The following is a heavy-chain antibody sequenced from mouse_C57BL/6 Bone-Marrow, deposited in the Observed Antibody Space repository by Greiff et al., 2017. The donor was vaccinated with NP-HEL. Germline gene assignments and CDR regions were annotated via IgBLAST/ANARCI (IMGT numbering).Heavy chain of an antibody. V-gene: IGHV5-6*01. D-gene: IGHD2-5*01. J-gene: IGHJ2*01. CDR2: ISSGGSYT. Sequence: VQLKESGGDLVKPGGSLKLSCAASGFTFSSYGMSWVRQTPDKRLEWVATISSGGSYTYYPDSVKGRFTISRDNAKNTLYLQMSRLKSEDTAMYYCARHYYSNYFDYWGQGTTLTVSS. CDR3: ARHYYSNYFDY. CDR1: GFTFSSYG.